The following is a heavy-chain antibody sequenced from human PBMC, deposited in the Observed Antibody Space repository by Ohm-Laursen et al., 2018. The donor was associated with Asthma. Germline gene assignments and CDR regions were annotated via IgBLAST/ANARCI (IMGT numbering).Heavy chain of an antibody. V-gene: IGHV3-74*01. CDR3: ARASGSGLSSLAY. CDR2: VNPDASIT. D-gene: IGHD6-19*01. Sequence: SPGLSRTASGFPLNTHWMHWVRPAPGEWLGWGSYVNPDASITDHADSMKGRFTISRDNAKYTLYLQLNSMRAEDTAMYYCARASGSGLSSLAYWGQGTLVTVSS. CDR1: GFPLNTHW. J-gene: IGHJ4*02.